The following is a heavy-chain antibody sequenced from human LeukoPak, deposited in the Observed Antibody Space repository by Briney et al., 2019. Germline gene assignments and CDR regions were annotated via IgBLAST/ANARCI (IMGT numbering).Heavy chain of an antibody. D-gene: IGHD2-2*01. J-gene: IGHJ6*02. CDR3: ARDHCTSSGCYEDYYYGMDV. V-gene: IGHV1-2*02. CDR1: VGTFTIYA. Sequence: ASVTVSCTSSVGTFTIYAISWVRQAPGQGLEWMGWINPNSGGTNYAQKFQGRVTMTRDTSISTAYMDLTRLRSDDTAVYYCARDHCTSSGCYEDYYYGMDVWGQGTTVTVSS. CDR2: INPNSGGT.